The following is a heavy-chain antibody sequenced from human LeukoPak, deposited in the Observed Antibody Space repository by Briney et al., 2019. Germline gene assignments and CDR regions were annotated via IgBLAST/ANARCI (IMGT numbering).Heavy chain of an antibody. CDR3: ARAGRGIVVVVAEPYYYYMDV. V-gene: IGHV4-34*01. CDR1: GGSFSGYY. J-gene: IGHJ6*03. CDR2: INHSGST. D-gene: IGHD2-15*01. Sequence: PSETLSLTCAVYGGSFSGYYWSWIRQPPGKGLEWIGEINHSGSTNYNPSLKSRVTISVDTSKNQFSLKLSSVTAADTAVYYCARAGRGIVVVVAEPYYYYMDVWGKGTTVTVSS.